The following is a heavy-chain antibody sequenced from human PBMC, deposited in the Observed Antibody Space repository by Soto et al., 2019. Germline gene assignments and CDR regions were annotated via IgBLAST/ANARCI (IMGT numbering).Heavy chain of an antibody. J-gene: IGHJ4*02. CDR2: INAGNGNT. CDR3: ARGPGGPDGPGDY. CDR1: VYTFTSYA. Sequence: PSVTVSCKASVYTFTSYAIHWVRQAHGQRLEWMGWINAGNGNTKYSQKFQGRVTITRDTSASTAYMELSSLRSEDTAVYYCARGPGGPDGPGDYWGQGTLVTVSS. D-gene: IGHD2-15*01. V-gene: IGHV1-3*01.